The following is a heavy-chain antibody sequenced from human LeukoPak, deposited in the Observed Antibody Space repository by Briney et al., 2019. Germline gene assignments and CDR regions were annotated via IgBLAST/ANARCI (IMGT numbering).Heavy chain of an antibody. CDR2: ISGSGGST. D-gene: IGHD3-10*01. CDR1: GFTFSSYA. CDR3: AKDQDYYGSGSYYNWFDP. V-gene: IGHV3-23*01. Sequence: PGGSLRLSCAASGFTFSSYAMSWVRQAPGKGLEWVSAISGSGGSTYYADSVKGRFTISRDNSKNTLYLQMNSLRAEDTAVYYCAKDQDYYGSGSYYNWFDPWGQGTLVTVSS. J-gene: IGHJ5*02.